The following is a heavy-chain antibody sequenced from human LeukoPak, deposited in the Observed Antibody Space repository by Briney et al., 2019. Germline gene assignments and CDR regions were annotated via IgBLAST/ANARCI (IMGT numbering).Heavy chain of an antibody. D-gene: IGHD3-10*01. J-gene: IGHJ3*02. CDR2: FIPILGIA. CDR1: GGTFSSYA. CDR3: ARLAGDLNAFDI. V-gene: IGHV1-69*04. Sequence: ASVKVSCKASGGTFSSYAISWVRQAPGQGLEWMGRFIPILGIANYAQKFQGRVTITADKSTSTAYMELSSLRSEDTAVYYCARLAGDLNAFDIWGQGTMVTVSS.